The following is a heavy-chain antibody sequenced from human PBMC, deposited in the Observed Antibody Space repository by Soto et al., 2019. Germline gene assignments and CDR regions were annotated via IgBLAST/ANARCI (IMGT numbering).Heavy chain of an antibody. CDR3: AKGGPFTGGFDP. CDR2: ITGRSAVP. CDR1: GLTLRSYA. J-gene: IGHJ5*02. V-gene: IGHV3-23*01. D-gene: IGHD3-16*01. Sequence: EGQLLQSGGDLVQPGGSLRLSCAGSGLTLRSYAMTWIRQTPEKGLEWVSTITGRSAVPSYADSVNGRFTGSRDNSKNTVYLQMNSLRPDDTAIYYCAKGGPFTGGFDPWGQGTLVTVSA.